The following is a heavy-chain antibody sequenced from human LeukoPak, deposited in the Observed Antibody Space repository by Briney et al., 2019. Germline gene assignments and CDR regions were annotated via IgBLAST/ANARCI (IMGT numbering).Heavy chain of an antibody. V-gene: IGHV3-21*01. CDR2: ISGSSSYI. J-gene: IGHJ6*03. D-gene: IGHD6-19*01. Sequence: GGSLRLSCAASGFTFSGYDMNWVRQAPGKGLEWVSSISGSSSYIYYADSMKGRFTISRDNGKNSLYLQMNSLRAEDTAVYYCARDPSSEGAVAGTHYYYYMDVWGKGTTVTVSS. CDR3: ARDPSSEGAVAGTHYYYYMDV. CDR1: GFTFSGYD.